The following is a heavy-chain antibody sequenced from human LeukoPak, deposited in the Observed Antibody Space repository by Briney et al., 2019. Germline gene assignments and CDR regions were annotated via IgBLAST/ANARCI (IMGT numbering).Heavy chain of an antibody. J-gene: IGHJ4*02. CDR1: GFTFSSYW. CDR2: IKQDGSEK. Sequence: PGGSLRLSCAASGFTFSSYWMSWVRQAPGKGLEWVANIKQDGSEKYYVDSVKGRFTISRDSSKNTLYLQMNSLRAEDTAVYYCAKDRWYYDSSNDFDYWGQGTLVTVSS. CDR3: AKDRWYYDSSNDFDY. V-gene: IGHV3-7*05. D-gene: IGHD3-3*01.